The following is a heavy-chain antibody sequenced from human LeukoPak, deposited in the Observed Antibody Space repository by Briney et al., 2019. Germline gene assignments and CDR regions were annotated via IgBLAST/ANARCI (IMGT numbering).Heavy chain of an antibody. V-gene: IGHV3-66*04. D-gene: IGHD3-3*01. J-gene: IGHJ2*01. CDR1: EFSVGSNY. Sequence: PGGSLRLSCAASEFSVGSNYMTWVRQAPGKGLEWISPVYNGGSTFYAESVKGRFTISRDNSKIKLYIQMSSLRAEDTAVYYCARHITGWYFDLWGRGTLVTVSS. CDR3: ARHITGWYFDL. CDR2: VYNGGST.